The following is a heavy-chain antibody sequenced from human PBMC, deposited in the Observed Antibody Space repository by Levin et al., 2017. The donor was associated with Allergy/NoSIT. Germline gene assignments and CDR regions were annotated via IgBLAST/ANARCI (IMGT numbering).Heavy chain of an antibody. J-gene: IGHJ4*02. D-gene: IGHD6-13*01. CDR3: ARGEAAAGTPTPIDY. V-gene: IGHV3-11*05. Sequence: GGSLRLSCAASGFTFSDYYMSWIRQAPGKGLEWVSYISSSSSYTNYADSVKGRFTISRDNAKNSLYLQMNSLRAEDTAVYYCARGEAAAGTPTPIDYWGQGTLVTVSS. CDR1: GFTFSDYY. CDR2: ISSSSSYT.